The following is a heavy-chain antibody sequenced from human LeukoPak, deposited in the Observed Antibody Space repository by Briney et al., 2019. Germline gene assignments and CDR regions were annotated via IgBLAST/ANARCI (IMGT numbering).Heavy chain of an antibody. J-gene: IGHJ4*02. D-gene: IGHD5-24*01. CDR1: GFTFSSYA. CDR2: ISGSGGST. Sequence: PGGSLRLSCAASGFTFSSYAMSWVRQDPGKGLEWVSAISGSGGSTYYADSVKGRFTISRDNSRSTLFLQMNSLRAEDTAVYYCAKDPRVGSRVATPCHWGQGTLVTVSS. CDR3: AKDPRVGSRVATPCH. V-gene: IGHV3-23*01.